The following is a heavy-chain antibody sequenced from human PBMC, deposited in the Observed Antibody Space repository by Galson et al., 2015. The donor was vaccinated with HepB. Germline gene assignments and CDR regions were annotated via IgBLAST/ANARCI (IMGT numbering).Heavy chain of an antibody. CDR2: IYSGGST. Sequence: SLRLSCAASGFAVSGNYMSWVRQAPGKGLEWVSIIYSGGSTYYADSVKGRFTISRDNSKNTLYLQMDSLRDEDTAVYYCARSGSYRPRDFDYWGQGTLVTVSS. CDR1: GFAVSGNY. D-gene: IGHD3-16*02. V-gene: IGHV3-53*01. CDR3: ARSGSYRPRDFDY. J-gene: IGHJ4*02.